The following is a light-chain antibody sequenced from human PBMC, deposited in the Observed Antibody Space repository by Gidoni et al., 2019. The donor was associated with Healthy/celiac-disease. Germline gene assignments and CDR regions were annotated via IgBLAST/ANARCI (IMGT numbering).Light chain of an antibody. CDR3: CSYAGSYTYVV. V-gene: IGLV2-11*01. CDR1: SSDVGGYNY. CDR2: DVS. Sequence: QSALPQPRSVSGSPGQSVTISCTGTSSDVGGYNYVSWYQQQPGKAPKLMIYDVSKRPSGVPDRFSGSKSGNTASLTISGLQAEDEADYYCCSYAGSYTYVVFGGGTKLTVL. J-gene: IGLJ2*01.